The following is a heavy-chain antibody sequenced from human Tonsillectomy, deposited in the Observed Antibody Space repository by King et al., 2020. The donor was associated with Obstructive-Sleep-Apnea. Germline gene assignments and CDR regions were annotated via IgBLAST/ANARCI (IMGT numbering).Heavy chain of an antibody. D-gene: IGHD1-26*01. CDR2: IYYSGST. J-gene: IGHJ4*02. Sequence: QLQESGPGLVKPSQTLSLTCAVSGGSISSGGYSWSWIRQPPGKGLEWIGYIYYSGSTYYNPSLKSRVTISVDTSKNQFSLKLSSVTAADTAVYYCARGGGSYLIGYWGQGTLVTVSS. V-gene: IGHV4-30-4*07. CDR3: ARGGGSYLIGY. CDR1: GGSISSGGYS.